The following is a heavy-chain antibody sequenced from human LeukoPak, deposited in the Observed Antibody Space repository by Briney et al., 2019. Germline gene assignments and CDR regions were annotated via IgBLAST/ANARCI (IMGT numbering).Heavy chain of an antibody. D-gene: IGHD2-2*01. J-gene: IGHJ4*02. Sequence: SETLSLTCTVSGGSISSSSYCWGWLRQPPGKGLEWIGSIYYSGSTYYNPSLKSRVTISVDTSKNQFSLKLSSVTAADTAVYYCARAIVVVPAAMKYFDYWGQGTLVTVSS. CDR1: GGSISSSSYC. V-gene: IGHV4-39*01. CDR3: ARAIVVVPAAMKYFDY. CDR2: IYYSGST.